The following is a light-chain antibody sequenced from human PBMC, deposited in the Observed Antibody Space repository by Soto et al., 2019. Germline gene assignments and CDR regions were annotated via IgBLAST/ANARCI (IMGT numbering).Light chain of an antibody. Sequence: DIQMTQSPSTLFASVGDRVTITCRASQSISSWLAWYQQKPGKAPKLLIYDASSLESGVPSRFSGSGSGTEFTLTISSLQPDDFATYYCQQYNSYSTFGQGTKVDNK. CDR1: QSISSW. J-gene: IGKJ1*01. CDR2: DAS. CDR3: QQYNSYST. V-gene: IGKV1-5*01.